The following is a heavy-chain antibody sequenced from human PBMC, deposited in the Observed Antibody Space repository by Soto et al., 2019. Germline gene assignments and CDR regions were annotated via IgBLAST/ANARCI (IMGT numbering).Heavy chain of an antibody. CDR1: GFTFSSYS. CDR2: FRGSGDDGTT. CDR3: GKKVSSGSGSQYLDY. D-gene: IGHD3-10*01. Sequence: GGSLRLSCAASGFTFSSYSMSWVRQAPGKGLEWVTGFRGSGDDGTTYYADSVKGRFTISRDNSKNMLFLQMNSLRAEDTAIYCSGKKVSSGSGSQYLDYWGQGTLVTVSS. J-gene: IGHJ4*01. V-gene: IGHV3-23*01.